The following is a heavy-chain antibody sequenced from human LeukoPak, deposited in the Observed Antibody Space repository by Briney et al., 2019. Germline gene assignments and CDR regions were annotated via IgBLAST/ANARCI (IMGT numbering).Heavy chain of an antibody. Sequence: GASLRLSCAASGFTFSNYAMSWVRQAPGKGLEWVSAISGSGGSTYYADSVKGRFTISRDNSKNTLYLQMNSLRAEDTAVYYCAKGHLGSIPRSFDYWGQGTLVTVSS. CDR1: GFTFSNYA. CDR3: AKGHLGSIPRSFDY. J-gene: IGHJ4*02. V-gene: IGHV3-23*01. D-gene: IGHD2/OR15-2a*01. CDR2: ISGSGGST.